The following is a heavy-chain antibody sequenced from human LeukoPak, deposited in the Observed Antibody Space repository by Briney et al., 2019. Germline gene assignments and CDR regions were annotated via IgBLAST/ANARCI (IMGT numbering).Heavy chain of an antibody. D-gene: IGHD3-22*01. CDR1: GYTFTGYY. V-gene: IGHV1-2*02. Sequence: ASVKVSCKASGYTFTGYYMHWVQQAPGQGLEWMGWINPNSGGTNYAQKFQGRVTMTRDTSISTDYLELSSLRSEDTAVYYCARVNSGSGYYYWGQGTLVTVSS. CDR3: ARVNSGSGYYY. CDR2: INPNSGGT. J-gene: IGHJ4*02.